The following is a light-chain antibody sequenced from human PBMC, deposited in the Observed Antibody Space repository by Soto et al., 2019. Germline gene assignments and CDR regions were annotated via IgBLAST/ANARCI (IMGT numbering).Light chain of an antibody. CDR1: TGAVTSGNY. Sequence: QAVVTQEPSLTVSPGGTATLTCASSTGAVTSGNYPSWFQQKPGQTPRTLIYTTNSRHSWTPARFSGSLLGGKAALTLSGVQPEDEAEYYCLLYYGGAQLVFGGGTKLTVL. CDR2: TTN. CDR3: LLYYGGAQLV. J-gene: IGLJ3*02. V-gene: IGLV7-43*01.